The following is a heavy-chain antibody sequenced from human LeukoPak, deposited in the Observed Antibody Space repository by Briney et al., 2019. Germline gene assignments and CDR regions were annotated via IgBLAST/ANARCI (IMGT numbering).Heavy chain of an antibody. CDR3: VRGDSRDY. J-gene: IGHJ4*02. D-gene: IGHD6-13*01. CDR2: ISTSSSYI. Sequence: MPGGSLRLSCAASGFTFSSYGMHWVRQAPGKGLEWVSSISTSSSYIYYADSVKGRFTISRDNAKNSLYLQINSLRAEDTAVYYCVRGDSRDYWGQGTLVTVSS. CDR1: GFTFSSYG. V-gene: IGHV3-21*01.